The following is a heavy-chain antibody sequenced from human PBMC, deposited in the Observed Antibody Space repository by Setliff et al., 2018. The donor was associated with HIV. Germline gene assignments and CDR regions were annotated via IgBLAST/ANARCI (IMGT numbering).Heavy chain of an antibody. V-gene: IGHV1-69*13. D-gene: IGHD2-15*01. CDR1: GGTFSGYA. CDR3: ARDSHCSGPSCYSGGQFFDY. Sequence: ASVKVSCKAPGGTFSGYAFSWVRQAPGQGFEWMGGSIPVFGTANYAQKFLGRATITADESTNTSYMELTSLRSEDTAVYFCARDSHCSGPSCYSGGQFFDYWGQGTLVTVSS. CDR2: SIPVFGTA. J-gene: IGHJ4*02.